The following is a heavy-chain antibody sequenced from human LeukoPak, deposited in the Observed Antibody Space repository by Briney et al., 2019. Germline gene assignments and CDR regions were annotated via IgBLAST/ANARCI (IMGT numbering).Heavy chain of an antibody. CDR3: AKAMSGYDFRLDY. CDR2: ISYDGSNK. V-gene: IGHV3-30*18. D-gene: IGHD5-12*01. J-gene: IGHJ4*02. Sequence: GRSLRLSCVASGFTFSSYGMHWVRQAPGKGLEWVAVISYDGSNKYYADSVKGRFTISRDNSKNTLYLQMNSLRAEDTAVYYCAKAMSGYDFRLDYWGQGTLVTVSS. CDR1: GFTFSSYG.